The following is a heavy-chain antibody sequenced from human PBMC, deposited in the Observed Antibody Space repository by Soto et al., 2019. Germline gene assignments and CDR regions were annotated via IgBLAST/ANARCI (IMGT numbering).Heavy chain of an antibody. Sequence: QVQLLDSGGGVVQPGTSLRLSCAASGFSFSTYGMHWVRQAPGKGLEWVAVVWSNGVNNYYADSVRGRFTISRDNSKNSLFLQMNSLKAEDTAVYYCVREGGPFDAFDMWGQGTMVTVYS. CDR3: VREGGPFDAFDM. CDR2: VWSNGVNN. CDR1: GFSFSTYG. J-gene: IGHJ3*02. V-gene: IGHV3-33*01. D-gene: IGHD3-16*01.